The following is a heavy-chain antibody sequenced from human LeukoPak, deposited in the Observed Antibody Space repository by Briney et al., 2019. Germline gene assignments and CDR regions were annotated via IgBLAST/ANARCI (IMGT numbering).Heavy chain of an antibody. D-gene: IGHD3-3*01. Sequence: GASVKVSCKASGYTFTGYYMHWVRQAPGQGLEWMGRINPNSGGTNYAQKFQGRVTMTRDTSISTAYMEVSSLRSEDTAVYYCARGASRSFDSWGQGTLVSVSS. J-gene: IGHJ4*02. CDR2: INPNSGGT. CDR1: GYTFTGYY. CDR3: ARGASRSFDS. V-gene: IGHV1-2*06.